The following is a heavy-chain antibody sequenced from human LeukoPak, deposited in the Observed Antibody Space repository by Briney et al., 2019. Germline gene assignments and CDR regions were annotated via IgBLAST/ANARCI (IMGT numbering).Heavy chain of an antibody. CDR2: IDNTGST. CDR3: ARAYGGNSQYFQH. J-gene: IGHJ1*01. V-gene: IGHV4-39*02. CDR1: GGSISSSSYN. Sequence: KASETLSLTCTVSGGSISSSSYNWAWIRQPPGKGLEWIGNIDNTGSTYYNPSLQSRVTISVDKSKDQLSLKLNSVTAADTAVYYCARAYGGNSQYFQHWGQGTLVTVSS. D-gene: IGHD4-23*01.